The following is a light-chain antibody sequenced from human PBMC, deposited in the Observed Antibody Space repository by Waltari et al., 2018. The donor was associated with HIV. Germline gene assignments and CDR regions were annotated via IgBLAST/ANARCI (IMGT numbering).Light chain of an antibody. Sequence: QSALTQPRSVSGSPGQSVTISCTGTSSDVGGYNYVSWHQQHPGNAPKLMIYDVIKRPSGAPDRFSGSKSGNTASLTVSGLQPEDEADYYCSSHAGSKVVFGGGTRLTVL. CDR1: SSDVGGYNY. J-gene: IGLJ2*01. CDR2: DVI. CDR3: SSHAGSKVV. V-gene: IGLV2-8*01.